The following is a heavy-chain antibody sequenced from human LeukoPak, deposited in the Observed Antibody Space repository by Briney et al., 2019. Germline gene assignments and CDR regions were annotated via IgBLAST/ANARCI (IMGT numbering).Heavy chain of an antibody. CDR2: IIPIFGRA. V-gene: IGHV1-69*05. D-gene: IGHD2-15*01. Sequence: SVKVSCKAFGGSFISEAIRWVRQAPGQGGEWMGGIIPIFGRANYAQKFQGRVTITTDESTSTAYMEVSSLRSEDTAVYYCGRKAGDCGGGSCYSIDYWGQGTLVTVSS. J-gene: IGHJ4*02. CDR3: GRKAGDCGGGSCYSIDY. CDR1: GGSFISEA.